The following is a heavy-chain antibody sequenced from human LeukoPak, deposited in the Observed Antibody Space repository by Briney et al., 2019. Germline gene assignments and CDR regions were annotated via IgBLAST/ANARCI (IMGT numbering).Heavy chain of an antibody. CDR3: ARDTSGYYDY. CDR2: IDPSDSYT. D-gene: IGHD3-22*01. CDR1: GYSFTNYW. Sequence: GESLKISCQVSGYSFTNYWISWVRQMPGKGLEWMGRIDPSDSYTNYSPSFQGHVTISADKSISTAYLQWSSLKASDTAMYYCARDTSGYYDYWGQGTLVTVSS. V-gene: IGHV5-10-1*01. J-gene: IGHJ4*02.